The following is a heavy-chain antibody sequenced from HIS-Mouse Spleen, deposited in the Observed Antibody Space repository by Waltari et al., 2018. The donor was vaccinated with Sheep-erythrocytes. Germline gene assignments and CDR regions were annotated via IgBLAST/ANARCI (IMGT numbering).Heavy chain of an antibody. Sequence: EVQLVESGGGVVKPGGSLRLSCAASGCTFSSYSMNWVRQAPGKGMEWVSYISSRSSYIYYADSVNGRYTISRDNAKNSLYLQMNSLRAEDTAVYYCARDQVDYYYGMDVWGQGTTVTVSS. CDR2: ISSRSSYI. V-gene: IGHV3-21*01. CDR1: GCTFSSYS. CDR3: ARDQVDYYYGMDV. J-gene: IGHJ6*02.